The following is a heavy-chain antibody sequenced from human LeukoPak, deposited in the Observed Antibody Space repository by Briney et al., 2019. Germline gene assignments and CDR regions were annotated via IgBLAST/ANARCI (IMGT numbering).Heavy chain of an antibody. CDR2: INPNSGGT. CDR1: GYSFTGYY. V-gene: IGHV1-2*02. J-gene: IGHJ4*02. D-gene: IGHD4-17*01. CDR3: ARALGGDYGVDY. Sequence: ASVTVSFKASGYSFTGYYMHWVRQAPGQGLEWMGWINPNSGGTNYAQKFQGRVTMTRDTSISTAYMELSRLRSDDTAVYYCARALGGDYGVDYWGQGTLVTVSS.